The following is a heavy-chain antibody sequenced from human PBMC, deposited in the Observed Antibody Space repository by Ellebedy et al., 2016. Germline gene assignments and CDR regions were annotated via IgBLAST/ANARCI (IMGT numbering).Heavy chain of an antibody. CDR1: GFTFSDYY. D-gene: IGHD4-17*01. Sequence: GESLKISCAASGFTFSDYYMSWIRQAPGKGLEWVSYISSSGSTIYYADSVKGRFTISRDNAKNSLYLQMNSLRAEDTAVYYCARGNYGDYIFDYWGQGTLVTVSS. J-gene: IGHJ4*02. CDR3: ARGNYGDYIFDY. V-gene: IGHV3-11*01. CDR2: ISSSGSTI.